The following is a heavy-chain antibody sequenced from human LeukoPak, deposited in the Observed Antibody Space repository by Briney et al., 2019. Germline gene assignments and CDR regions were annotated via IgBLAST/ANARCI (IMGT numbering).Heavy chain of an antibody. CDR3: AKTWWLGYYFDY. CDR1: GFTFSSYA. CDR2: ISGSGSST. D-gene: IGHD6-19*01. J-gene: IGHJ4*02. Sequence: LTGGSLRLSCAASGFTFSSYAMSWVRQAPGKGLGWVSAISGSGSSTYYADSVKSRFTISRDNSKNTLYLQMNSLRAEDTAVYYCAKTWWLGYYFDYWGQGTLVTVSS. V-gene: IGHV3-23*01.